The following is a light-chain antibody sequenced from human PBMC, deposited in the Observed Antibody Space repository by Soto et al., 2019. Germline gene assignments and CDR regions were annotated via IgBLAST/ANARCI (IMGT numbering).Light chain of an antibody. CDR1: QSVSSRH. V-gene: IGKV3-20*01. J-gene: IGKJ1*01. CDR3: QYYGSSPRT. Sequence: EIVLTQSPGTLSLSPWERATLSCRASQSVSSRHLAWYQQKPGQAPRLLIYGTSNRATGIPDRFSGSGSGPDFSLIISRLEPEDFAVYYCQYYGSSPRTFGQGTKVDIK. CDR2: GTS.